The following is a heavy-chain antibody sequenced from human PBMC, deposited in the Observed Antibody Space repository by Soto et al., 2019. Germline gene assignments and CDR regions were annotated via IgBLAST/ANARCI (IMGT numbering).Heavy chain of an antibody. D-gene: IGHD2-2*01. Sequence: SETLSLTCAVYGGSFSGYYWSWIRQPPGKGLEWIGEINHSGSTNYNPSLKSRVTISVDTSKNQFSLKLSSVTAADTAVYYCARAPRQLRYYYYMDVWGKGTTVTVSS. CDR3: ARAPRQLRYYYYMDV. V-gene: IGHV4-34*01. CDR1: GGSFSGYY. CDR2: INHSGST. J-gene: IGHJ6*03.